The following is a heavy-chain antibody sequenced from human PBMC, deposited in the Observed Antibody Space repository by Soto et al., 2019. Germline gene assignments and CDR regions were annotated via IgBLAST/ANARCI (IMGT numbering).Heavy chain of an antibody. D-gene: IGHD3-10*01. CDR3: TVWGSGNDVGAA. CDR2: SKNKADSYTT. CDR1: GFTFSDHY. Sequence: EVQLVEAGGGLVQPGGSLRLSCAASGFTFSDHYMDWVRQAPGKGLEWVGRSKNKADSYTTEYAASVKGRFTISRDGSNTSLFLQMNSLKTEDTAVYYCTVWGSGNDVGAAWGKGILVTVSS. J-gene: IGHJ4*02. V-gene: IGHV3-72*01.